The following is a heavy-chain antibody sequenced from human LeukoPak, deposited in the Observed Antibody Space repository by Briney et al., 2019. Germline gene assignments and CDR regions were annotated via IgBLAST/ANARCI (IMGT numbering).Heavy chain of an antibody. CDR3: ARESRYYYDSSGYYTLDYYYMDV. V-gene: IGHV4-59*12. CDR1: GGSISSYY. CDR2: IYYSGST. Sequence: SETLSLTCTVSGGSISSYYWSWIRQPPGKGLEWIGYIYYSGSTNYNPSLKSRVTISVDTSKNQFSLKLSSVTAADTAVYYCARESRYYYDSSGYYTLDYYYMDVWGKGTTVTVSS. J-gene: IGHJ6*03. D-gene: IGHD3-22*01.